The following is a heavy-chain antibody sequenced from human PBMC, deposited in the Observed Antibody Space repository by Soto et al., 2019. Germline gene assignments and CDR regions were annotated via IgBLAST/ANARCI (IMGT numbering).Heavy chain of an antibody. CDR2: IYYSGST. D-gene: IGHD1-26*01. CDR1: GGSISSYY. V-gene: IGHV4-59*01. J-gene: IGHJ6*02. CDR3: ARDPRYSGSRRYYYYYGMDV. Sequence: SETLSLTCTVSGGSISSYYWSWIRQPPGKGLEWIGYIYYSGSTNYNPSLKSRVTISVDTSKNQFSLKLSSVTAADTAVYYCARDPRYSGSRRYYYYYGMDVWGQGTTVTVSS.